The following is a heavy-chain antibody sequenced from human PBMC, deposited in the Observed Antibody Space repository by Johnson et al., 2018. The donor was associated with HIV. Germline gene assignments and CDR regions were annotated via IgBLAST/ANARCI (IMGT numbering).Heavy chain of an antibody. CDR3: ARGGHCGGDCAGAKQALDI. J-gene: IGHJ3*02. CDR1: GFTFDDYG. Sequence: VQLVESGGGVVRPGGSLRLSCTASGFTFDDYGMSWVRQAPGKGLEWVSGINWNGGSTGYADSVEGRFTISRDNSKNTVLLQMNSLRVEDTAVYYCARGGHCGGDCAGAKQALDIWGQGTRVTVSS. D-gene: IGHD2-21*01. CDR2: INWNGGST. V-gene: IGHV3-20*04.